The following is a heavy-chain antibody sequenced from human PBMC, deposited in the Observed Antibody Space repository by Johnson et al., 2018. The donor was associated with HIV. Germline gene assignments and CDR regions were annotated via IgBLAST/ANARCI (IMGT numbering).Heavy chain of an antibody. D-gene: IGHD3-3*01. CDR2: ISDDGSKI. V-gene: IGHV3-30*04. Sequence: QVQLVESGGDVVQPGRSLRLSCAASGFRFSTYALHWVRQTPGKGLEWVALISDDGSKIYHADSVKGRFTISRDNSKNTLYLQMNSLRVEDTAMYYCARGPILEWLSGDGFDMWGQGTMVTV. CDR1: GFRFSTYA. CDR3: ARGPILEWLSGDGFDM. J-gene: IGHJ3*02.